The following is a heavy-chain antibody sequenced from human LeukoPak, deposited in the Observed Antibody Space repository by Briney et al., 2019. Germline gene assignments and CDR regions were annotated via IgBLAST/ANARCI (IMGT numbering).Heavy chain of an antibody. CDR1: GFTFSSYS. Sequence: SGGSLRLSCAASGFTFSSYSMNWVRQAPGKGLEWVSSISSSSSYIYYADSVKSRFTISRDNSKNSLYLQMNSLRAEETAVYYCAREQNYYDSSGYRNWFDPWGQGTLVTVSS. CDR2: ISSSSSYI. D-gene: IGHD3-22*01. J-gene: IGHJ5*02. CDR3: AREQNYYDSSGYRNWFDP. V-gene: IGHV3-21*01.